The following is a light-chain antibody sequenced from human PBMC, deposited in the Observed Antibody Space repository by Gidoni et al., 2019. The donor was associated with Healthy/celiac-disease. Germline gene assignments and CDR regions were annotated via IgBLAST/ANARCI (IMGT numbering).Light chain of an antibody. J-gene: IGKJ4*01. CDR2: GAS. CDR1: QSVSRN. CDR3: QQYNNWPPLT. Sequence: EIVMTQSPATLSVSPGERATLSCRARQSVSRNLAWYQQKPGQAPRLLIYGASTRATGIPARFSGSGSGTEFTLTISSLQSEDFAVYYCQQYNNWPPLTFXGXTKVEIK. V-gene: IGKV3-15*01.